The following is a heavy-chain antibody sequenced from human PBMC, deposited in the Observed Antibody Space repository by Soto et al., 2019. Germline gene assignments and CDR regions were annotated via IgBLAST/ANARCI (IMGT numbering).Heavy chain of an antibody. CDR2: INHNNGAT. V-gene: IGHV1-2*02. D-gene: IGHD3-22*01. Sequence: ASVKVSCKASGYIFTGNYMHWFRQAPGQGLEYMGWINHNNGATNYAQNFQGRVTMTWDTSISTAYMEVRRLRSDDTAVYYCAPHYTESSGYFEHWGQGTMVTVSS. CDR1: GYIFTGNY. J-gene: IGHJ4*02. CDR3: APHYTESSGYFEH.